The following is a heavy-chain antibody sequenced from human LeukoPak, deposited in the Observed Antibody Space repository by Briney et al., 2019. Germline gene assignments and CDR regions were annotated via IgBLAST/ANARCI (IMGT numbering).Heavy chain of an antibody. D-gene: IGHD5-18*01. CDR2: IYHTGTT. CDR1: GYSISSGYY. J-gene: IGHJ4*02. V-gene: IGHV4-38-2*02. Sequence: SETLSLTCTVSGYSISSGYYWGWIRQPPGKGLEWIGSIYHTGTTYYNPSLKSRVTISVDTSKNQFSLKLSSVTAADTAVYYCARQHVDVSEIQLPGYWGQGTLVTVSS. CDR3: ARQHVDVSEIQLPGY.